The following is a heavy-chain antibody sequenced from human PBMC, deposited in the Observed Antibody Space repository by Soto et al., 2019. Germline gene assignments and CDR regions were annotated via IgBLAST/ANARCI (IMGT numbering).Heavy chain of an antibody. D-gene: IGHD3-22*01. J-gene: IGHJ4*02. CDR2: IYYSGST. CDR3: ASGGGYYYDSSGYSPHFDY. Sequence: SETLSLTCTVSGGSVSSGSYYWSWIRQPPGKGLEWIGYIYYSGSTNYNPSLKSRVTISVDTSKNQFSLKLSSVTAADTAVYYCASGGGYYYDSSGYSPHFDYWGQGTLVTVSS. V-gene: IGHV4-61*01. CDR1: GGSVSSGSYY.